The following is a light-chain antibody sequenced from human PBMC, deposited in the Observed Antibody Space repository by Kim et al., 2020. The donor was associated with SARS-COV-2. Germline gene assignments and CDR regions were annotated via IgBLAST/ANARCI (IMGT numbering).Light chain of an antibody. J-gene: IGKJ4*01. CDR2: DAS. Sequence: LSPGERATLSCRASQSVSSYLAWYQQKPGQAPRLLIYDASNRATGIPARFSGSGSGTDFTLTITSLEPEDFAVYYCQQRSNWLTFGGGTKVDIK. CDR3: QQRSNWLT. CDR1: QSVSSY. V-gene: IGKV3-11*01.